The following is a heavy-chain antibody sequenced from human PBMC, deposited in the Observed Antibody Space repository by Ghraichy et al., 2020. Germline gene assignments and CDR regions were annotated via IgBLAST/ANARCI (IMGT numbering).Heavy chain of an antibody. D-gene: IGHD3-3*01. CDR3: ASFGTAYYDFWSGHL. Sequence: KTLSLTCTVSGGSVSSGSYYWSWIRQPPGKGLEWIGYIYYSGSTNYNPSLKSRVTISVDTSKNQFSLKLSSVTAADTAVYYCASFGTAYYDFWSGHLWGQGTLVTVSS. CDR1: GGSVSSGSYY. CDR2: IYYSGST. J-gene: IGHJ4*02. V-gene: IGHV4-61*01.